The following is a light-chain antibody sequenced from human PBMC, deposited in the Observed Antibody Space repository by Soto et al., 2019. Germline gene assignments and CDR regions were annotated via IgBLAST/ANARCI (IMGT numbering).Light chain of an antibody. Sequence: QSVLTQPASVSGSPGQSITISCTGSSIDVGAYQYVSWYQQRPGKAPKLIIYEVSNRPSGASNRFSGSKSGNTASLTISGLQAEDEADYYCSSYTRSSTVIFGGGTKLTVL. J-gene: IGLJ2*01. CDR3: SSYTRSSTVI. CDR1: SIDVGAYQY. CDR2: EVS. V-gene: IGLV2-14*01.